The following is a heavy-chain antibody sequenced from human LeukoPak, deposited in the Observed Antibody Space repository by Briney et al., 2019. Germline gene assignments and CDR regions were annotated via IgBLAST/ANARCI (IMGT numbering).Heavy chain of an antibody. D-gene: IGHD5-18*01. Sequence: SETLSLTCAVYGGSFSGYYWSWIRQPPGKGLEWIWEINHSGSTNYNPSLKSRVAISVDPSKNQFSLKLSSVTAADTAVYYCAIFRVGYSYGRFDYWDRGTLVTVSS. V-gene: IGHV4-34*01. J-gene: IGHJ4*02. CDR2: INHSGST. CDR3: AIFRVGYSYGRFDY. CDR1: GGSFSGYY.